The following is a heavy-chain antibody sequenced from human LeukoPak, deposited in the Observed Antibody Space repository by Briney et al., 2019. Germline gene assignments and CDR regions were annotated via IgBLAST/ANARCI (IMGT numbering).Heavy chain of an antibody. CDR2: INPSGGST. CDR3: ARAGWVAQEIGY. J-gene: IGHJ4*02. CDR1: GYTFTSYY. Sequence: GASVKVSCKASGYTFTSYYMHWVRQAPGQGLEWMGIINPSGGSTSYAQKFQGRVTMTRNTSISTAYLELSSLRSDDTAVCYCARAGWVAQEIGYWGQGTLVTVSS. D-gene: IGHD2-15*01. V-gene: IGHV1-46*01.